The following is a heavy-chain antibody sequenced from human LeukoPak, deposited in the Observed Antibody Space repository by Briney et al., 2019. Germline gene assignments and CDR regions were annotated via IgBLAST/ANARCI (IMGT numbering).Heavy chain of an antibody. CDR2: ISYDGSNK. CDR1: GLTFSSYA. CDR3: AREIAAADYYFDY. Sequence: GGSRRLSCAASGLTFSSYAMHWVRQAPGKGLEWVAVISYDGSNKYYADSVKGRFTISRDNSKNTLYLQMNSLRAEDTAVYYCAREIAAADYYFDYWGQGTLVTVSS. J-gene: IGHJ4*02. D-gene: IGHD6-13*01. V-gene: IGHV3-30*04.